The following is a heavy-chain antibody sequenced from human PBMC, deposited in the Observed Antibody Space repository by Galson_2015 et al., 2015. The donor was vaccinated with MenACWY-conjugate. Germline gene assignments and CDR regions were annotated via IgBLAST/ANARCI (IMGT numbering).Heavy chain of an antibody. D-gene: IGHD5-18*01. CDR1: GFTFSTYG. V-gene: IGHV3-48*02. CDR3: ARVPGCSYGFYDW. J-gene: IGHJ4*02. CDR2: IRSSSSTI. Sequence: SLRLSCAASGFTFSTYGMNWVRQAPGKGLEWVSYIRSSSSTIYYADSVKGRFTISRDNAKNSLYLQMNTLRDEDTAVYYCARVPGCSYGFYDWWGQGTLVTVSS.